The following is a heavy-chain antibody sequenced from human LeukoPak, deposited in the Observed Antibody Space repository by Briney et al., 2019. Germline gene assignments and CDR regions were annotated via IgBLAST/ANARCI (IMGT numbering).Heavy chain of an antibody. J-gene: IGHJ3*02. CDR3: AREALPALYGGTPNAFDI. CDR2: IYYSGST. CDR1: GGSISNSSYY. V-gene: IGHV4-39*07. D-gene: IGHD4-23*01. Sequence: SETLSLTCTVSGGSISNSSYYWGWIRQPPGKGLEWIGSIYYSGSTYYNPSLKSRVTISVDTSKNQFSLKLSSVTAADTAVYYCAREALPALYGGTPNAFDIWGQGTMVTVSS.